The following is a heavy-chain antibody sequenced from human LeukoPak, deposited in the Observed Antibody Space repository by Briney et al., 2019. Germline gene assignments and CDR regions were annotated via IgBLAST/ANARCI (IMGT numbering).Heavy chain of an antibody. D-gene: IGHD1-26*01. CDR1: GGIFSSYA. V-gene: IGHV1-69*01. CDR2: IIPIFGTA. Sequence: SVKVSCKASGGIFSSYAISWVRQAPGQGLAWMGAIIPIFGTAHYAQKFQGRVTITADESTSTAYMGLSRLISEDTAVYYCARAKSVGPASLFDYWGQGTLVTVSS. J-gene: IGHJ4*02. CDR3: ARAKSVGPASLFDY.